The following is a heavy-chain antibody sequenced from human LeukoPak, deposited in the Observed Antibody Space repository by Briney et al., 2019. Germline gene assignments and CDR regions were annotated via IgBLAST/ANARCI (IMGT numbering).Heavy chain of an antibody. J-gene: IGHJ6*03. V-gene: IGHV1-46*01. CDR1: AYTFINYC. Sequence: ASVKVSCKASAYTFINYCLHWVRQAPGQGLEWMGLIYPSGGSTSYAQKFQGRVTMTRDTSTSTVYMELSSLRSEDTAVYYCARGTTVTPANYYYMDVWDKGTTVTVSS. D-gene: IGHD4-17*01. CDR3: ARGTTVTPANYYYMDV. CDR2: IYPSGGST.